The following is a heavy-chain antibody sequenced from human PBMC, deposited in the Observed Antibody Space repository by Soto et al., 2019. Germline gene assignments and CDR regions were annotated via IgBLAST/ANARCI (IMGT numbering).Heavy chain of an antibody. CDR1: GYTFTSYD. V-gene: IGHV1-8*01. CDR2: VSPRSGNT. CDR3: ARERQFGAVIRSGMDV. Sequence: QVQVVQSAAEVKKPGASVRVSCKASGYTFTSYDINWVRQASGQGLEWMGWVSPRSGNTGYAQRFQGRVTMTRNSSISTVYMELSSLRADDTAVYFCARERQFGAVIRSGMDVWGQGTTVTVSS. D-gene: IGHD3-3*01. J-gene: IGHJ6*02.